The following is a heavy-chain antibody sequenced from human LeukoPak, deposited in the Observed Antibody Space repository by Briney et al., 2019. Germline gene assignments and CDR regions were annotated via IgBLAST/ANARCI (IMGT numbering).Heavy chain of an antibody. J-gene: IGHJ4*02. D-gene: IGHD3-22*01. CDR3: ARDHTRDSSGY. CDR2: ISSSSSYI. CDR1: GFTFSSYS. V-gene: IGHV3-21*01. Sequence: GGSLRLSCAASGFTFSSYSMNWVRQAQGKGLDWVSSISSSSSYIYYADSVKGRFTISRDNAKNSLYLQMNSLRAEDTAVYYCARDHTRDSSGYWGQGTLVTVSS.